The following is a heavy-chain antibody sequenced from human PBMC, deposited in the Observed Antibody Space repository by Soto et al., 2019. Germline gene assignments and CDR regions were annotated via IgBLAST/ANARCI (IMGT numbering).Heavy chain of an antibody. CDR1: GFTFSSYA. CDR2: ISGSGGGT. Sequence: EVQLLESGGGLVQPGGSLRLSCAASGFTFSSYAMSWVRQAPGKGLEWVSLISGSGGGTYYADSVKGRFTISRDISKNPLYLQMNRLRAEGTAVYYCANHAAAAAPDYWGQGTLVTVSS. J-gene: IGHJ4*02. D-gene: IGHD6-13*01. CDR3: ANHAAAAAPDY. V-gene: IGHV3-23*01.